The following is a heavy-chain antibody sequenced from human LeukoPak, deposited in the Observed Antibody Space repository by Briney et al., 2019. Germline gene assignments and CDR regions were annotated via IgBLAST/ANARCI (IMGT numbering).Heavy chain of an antibody. CDR3: ARDFDRYYFDY. D-gene: IGHD3-9*01. Sequence: GGSLRLSCAASGFTFRTYWMHWVRHAPGKGLMWVSRINTEGSSTSYADSVKGLFTISRDNAKNTLYLQMNSLRAEDTAMYYCARDFDRYYFDYWGQGTLVTVSS. CDR1: GFTFRTYW. V-gene: IGHV3-74*01. CDR2: INTEGSST. J-gene: IGHJ4*02.